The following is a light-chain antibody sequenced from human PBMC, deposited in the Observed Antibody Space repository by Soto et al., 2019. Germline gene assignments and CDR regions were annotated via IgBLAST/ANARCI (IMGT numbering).Light chain of an antibody. CDR2: GVS. V-gene: IGKV3-20*01. CDR3: QQYDRSPFT. J-gene: IGKJ3*01. Sequence: EIVLTQSPGTLSLSPGERATLSCRASQSVSNNYLAWFQQKPGQAPRVLIYGVSSRATGIPDRFSGSGSGTDFTLTISRLEPEDFAVYYCQQYDRSPFTFGLGTKVDIK. CDR1: QSVSNNY.